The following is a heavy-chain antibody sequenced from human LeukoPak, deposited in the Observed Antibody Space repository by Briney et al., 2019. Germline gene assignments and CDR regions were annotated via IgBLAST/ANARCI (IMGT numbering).Heavy chain of an antibody. CDR3: ARGSSRYDSSGLGY. Sequence: ASVKFSCKASGGTLSSYAISWVRQAPGQGLEWMGWINPNSGGTNYAQKFQGRVTMTRDTSISTAYMELSRLRSDDTAVYYCARGSSRYDSSGLGYWGQGTLVTVSS. V-gene: IGHV1-2*02. CDR1: GGTLSSYA. J-gene: IGHJ4*02. CDR2: INPNSGGT. D-gene: IGHD3-22*01.